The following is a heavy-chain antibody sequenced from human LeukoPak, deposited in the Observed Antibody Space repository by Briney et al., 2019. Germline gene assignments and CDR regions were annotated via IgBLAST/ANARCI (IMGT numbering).Heavy chain of an antibody. CDR1: GDSFTSVTDY. D-gene: IGHD3-10*01. J-gene: IGHJ4*02. Sequence: SETLSLTCTVSGDSFTSVTDYWAWIRQPPGKGLEWIASGDYSGGTYYNPSLESRVAISADMSKKQISLKLASVTGADTAVYYCASYGSGSYYHNYWGQGTLVTVSS. CDR2: GDYSGGT. CDR3: ASYGSGSYYHNY. V-gene: IGHV4-39*07.